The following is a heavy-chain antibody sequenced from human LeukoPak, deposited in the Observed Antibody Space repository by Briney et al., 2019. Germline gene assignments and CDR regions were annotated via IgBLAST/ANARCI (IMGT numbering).Heavy chain of an antibody. Sequence: SETLSLTCTVSGGSISSGGYYWSWIRQHPGKGLEWIGYIYYSGSTYYNPSLKSRVTISVDTSKNQFSLKLSSVTAADTAVYYCAKKSAAGTKYNWFDPWGQGTLVTVSS. CDR3: AKKSAAGTKYNWFDP. J-gene: IGHJ5*02. CDR1: GGSISSGGYY. V-gene: IGHV4-31*03. CDR2: IYYSGST. D-gene: IGHD6-13*01.